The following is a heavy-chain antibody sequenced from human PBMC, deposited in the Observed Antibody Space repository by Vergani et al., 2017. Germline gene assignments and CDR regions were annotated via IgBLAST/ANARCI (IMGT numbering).Heavy chain of an antibody. V-gene: IGHV3-7*03. CDR2: IKQDGSEK. D-gene: IGHD1-26*01. CDR1: GFTFSSYW. Sequence: EVQLVESGGGLVQPGGSLRLSCAASGFTFSSYWMSWVRQAPGKGLEWVANIKQDGSEKYYVDSVKGRFTISRDNAKNSLYLQMNSLRAEDTALYYCARDLAWGLGAVDYWGQGTLVTVSS. J-gene: IGHJ4*02. CDR3: ARDLAWGLGAVDY.